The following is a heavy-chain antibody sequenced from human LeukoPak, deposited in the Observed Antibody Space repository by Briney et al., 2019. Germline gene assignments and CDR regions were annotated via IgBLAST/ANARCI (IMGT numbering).Heavy chain of an antibody. J-gene: IGHJ6*04. CDR2: IWYDGSNT. Sequence: PGRSLRLSCAASGFTFSSYGMNWVRQAPGKGLEWVAVIWYDGSNTYYADSVKGRFTISTDNSKNTLYLQMNSLRAEDTAVYYCARDGRAEIVRGVRRRVHYYGMDVWGKGTTVTVSS. D-gene: IGHD3-10*01. CDR1: GFTFSSYG. CDR3: ARDGRAEIVRGVRRRVHYYGMDV. V-gene: IGHV3-33*01.